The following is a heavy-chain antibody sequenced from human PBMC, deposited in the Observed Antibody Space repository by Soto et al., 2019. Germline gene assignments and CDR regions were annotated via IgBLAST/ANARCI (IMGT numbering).Heavy chain of an antibody. V-gene: IGHV1-8*01. Sequence: ASVKVSCKASGYTFTSYDINWVRQATGQGQEWMGWMNPNSGNTGYAQKFQGRVTMTRNTSISTAYMELSSLRSEDTAVYYCARVRFLAGAAVYYYYGMDVWGLGTTVTVSS. D-gene: IGHD3-10*01. CDR3: ARVRFLAGAAVYYYYGMDV. J-gene: IGHJ6*02. CDR2: MNPNSGNT. CDR1: GYTFTSYD.